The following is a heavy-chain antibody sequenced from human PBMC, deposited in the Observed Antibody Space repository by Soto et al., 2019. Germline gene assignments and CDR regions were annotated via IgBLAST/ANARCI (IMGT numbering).Heavy chain of an antibody. CDR1: GFTFSSYA. CDR2: ISYDGSNK. Sequence: QVQLVESGGGVVQPGRSLRLSCAASGFTFSSYAMHWVRQAPGKGLEWVAVISYDGSNKYYADSVKGRLTISRDNSKNTLYLQMNSLRAEDTAVYYCAKAHTVTWGYYFDYWGQGTLVTVSS. D-gene: IGHD4-17*01. V-gene: IGHV3-30-3*01. CDR3: AKAHTVTWGYYFDY. J-gene: IGHJ4*02.